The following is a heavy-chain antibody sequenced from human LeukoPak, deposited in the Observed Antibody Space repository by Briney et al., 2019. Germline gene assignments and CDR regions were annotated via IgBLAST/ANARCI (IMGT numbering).Heavy chain of an antibody. CDR2: INPDSGDT. D-gene: IGHD5-24*01. V-gene: IGHV1-2*02. J-gene: IGHJ4*02. CDR3: ARDRDGYNKRVDY. CDR1: GYTFSGYY. Sequence: ASVKVSCKASGYTFSGYYMNWVRQAPGHGPERMGWINPDSGDTDYAQKFQGRVTMTRDTSTTTVYMELRDLRSDDTAVYYCARDRDGYNKRVDYWGQGTLVTVSS.